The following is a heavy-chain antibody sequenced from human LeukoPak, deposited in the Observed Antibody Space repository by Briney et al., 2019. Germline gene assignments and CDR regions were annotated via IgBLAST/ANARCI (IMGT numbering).Heavy chain of an antibody. V-gene: IGHV3-23*01. D-gene: IGHD6-13*01. J-gene: IGHJ4*02. CDR2: ISGSGGST. CDR3: AIDVYSSSWSYFDY. CDR1: GFTFSSDA. Sequence: AGGSLRLSCAASGFTFSSDAMSWVRQAPGKGLEWVSAISGSGGSTYYADSVKGRFTISRDNSKNTLYLQMNSLRAEDTAVYYCAIDVYSSSWSYFDYWRQATLVTVSS.